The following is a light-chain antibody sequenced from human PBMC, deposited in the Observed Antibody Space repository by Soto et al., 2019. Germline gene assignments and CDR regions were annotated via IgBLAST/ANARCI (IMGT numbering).Light chain of an antibody. J-gene: IGKJ1*01. V-gene: IGKV1-5*01. CDR2: DAS. CDR1: QSISVW. CDR3: QQYNSYSWT. Sequence: DIQMTQSPSTLSASVGERVTITCRASQSISVWMAWYQQKPGRAPKLLIYDASNLESGVASRFSGSGSGTELTLAISSLQPDEFATYYCQQYNSYSWTFGQGTKVDIK.